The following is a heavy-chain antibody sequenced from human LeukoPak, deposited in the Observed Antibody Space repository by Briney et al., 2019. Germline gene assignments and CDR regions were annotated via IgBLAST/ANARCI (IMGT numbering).Heavy chain of an antibody. CDR3: ARDPRTPTFMTTVVTDGMDV. CDR1: RFTFSTHA. V-gene: IGHV3-7*01. D-gene: IGHD4-23*01. J-gene: IGHJ6*02. CDR2: IKQDGSEK. Sequence: GRSLRLSCAASRFTFSTHAMHWVRQAPGKGLEWVANIKQDGSEKYYVDSVKGRFTISRDNAKNSLYLQMNSLRAEDTAVYYCARDPRTPTFMTTVVTDGMDVWGQGTTVTVSS.